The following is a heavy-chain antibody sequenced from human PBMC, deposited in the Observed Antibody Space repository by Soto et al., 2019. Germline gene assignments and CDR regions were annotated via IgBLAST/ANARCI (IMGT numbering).Heavy chain of an antibody. CDR3: ARLSIAAAGSYSLRFDY. CDR2: INHSGST. Sequence: SETLSLTCTVYGGSFSGYYWSWIRQPPGKGLEWIGEINHSGSTNYNPSLKSRVTISVDTSKNQFSLKLSSVTAADTAVYYCARLSIAAAGSYSLRFDYWGQGTLVTGSS. CDR1: GGSFSGYY. V-gene: IGHV4-34*01. D-gene: IGHD6-13*01. J-gene: IGHJ4*02.